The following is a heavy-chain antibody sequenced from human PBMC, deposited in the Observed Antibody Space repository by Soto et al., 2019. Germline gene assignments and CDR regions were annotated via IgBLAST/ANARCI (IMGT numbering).Heavy chain of an antibody. V-gene: IGHV1-2*02. D-gene: IGHD3-9*01. J-gene: IGHJ6*02. CDR3: ARAPRHYDILTGSLYGMDV. CDR2: INPNSGGT. Sequence: ASVKVSCKASGYTFTGYYMHWVRQAPGQGLEWMGWINPNSGGTNYAQKFQGRVTMTRDTSISTAYMELSRLRSDDTAVYYCARAPRHYDILTGSLYGMDVWGQGTTVTVSS. CDR1: GYTFTGYY.